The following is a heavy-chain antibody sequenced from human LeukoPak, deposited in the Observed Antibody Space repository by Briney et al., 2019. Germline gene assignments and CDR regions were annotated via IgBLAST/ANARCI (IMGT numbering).Heavy chain of an antibody. J-gene: IGHJ5*02. CDR2: LQNHGGDI. D-gene: IGHD2-2*01. CDR3: AKDRYCSSTSCGLFDP. V-gene: IGHV3-30*02. CDR1: GFTFSNYG. Sequence: GGSLRLSCAASGFTFSNYGMHWVRQAPDKGLEWVAFLQNHGGDIHYADSVEGRFTISRDNSKNTLYLQMNSLRADDTAVYYCAKDRYCSSTSCGLFDPWGQGTLVTVSS.